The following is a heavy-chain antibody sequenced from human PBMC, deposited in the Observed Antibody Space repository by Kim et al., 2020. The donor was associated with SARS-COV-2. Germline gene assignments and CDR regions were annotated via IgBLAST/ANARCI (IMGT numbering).Heavy chain of an antibody. J-gene: IGHJ6*03. D-gene: IGHD3-10*01. CDR2: ICSSGNT. V-gene: IGHV4-31*03. CDR3: ARLRFREVRGVPYMDA. CDR1: GGSISSDDYC. Sequence: SETLSLTCTVSGGSISSDDYCWSWLRQHPGKGLEWIGYICSSGNTYYNPSLKSRVKMSVDTSTNQFSLELTSMTAADTAMFRCARLRFREVRGVPYMDAWGKGTTVSVS.